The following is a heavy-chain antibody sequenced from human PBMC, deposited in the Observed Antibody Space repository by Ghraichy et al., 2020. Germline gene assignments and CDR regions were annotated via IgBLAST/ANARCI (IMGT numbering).Heavy chain of an antibody. CDR1: GYTFSGSY. J-gene: IGHJ4*02. CDR3: ATRAHRDYGYWLGY. CDR2: INPNSGGT. V-gene: IGHV1-2*02. Sequence: ASVKVSCKASGYTFSGSYMHWVRQAPGQGLEWMGWINPNSGGTTYAQNFQGRVTMTRDTSISTAFMELSSLRSDDTAVYYCATRAHRDYGYWLGYWGQGTLVTVSS. D-gene: IGHD4-17*01.